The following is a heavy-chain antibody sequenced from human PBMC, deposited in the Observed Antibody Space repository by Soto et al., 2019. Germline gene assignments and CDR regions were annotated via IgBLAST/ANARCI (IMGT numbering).Heavy chain of an antibody. Sequence: SVKVSCKASGGTLSSYTISWVRQAPGQGLEWMGGIIPIFGTANYAQKFQGRVTITADESTSTAYMELSSLRSEDTAVYYCARVRPHCGGDCSGPGFLHWCPGPLVTVSS. CDR2: IIPIFGTA. J-gene: IGHJ4*02. CDR1: GGTLSSYT. CDR3: ARVRPHCGGDCSGPGFLH. V-gene: IGHV1-69*13. D-gene: IGHD2-21*02.